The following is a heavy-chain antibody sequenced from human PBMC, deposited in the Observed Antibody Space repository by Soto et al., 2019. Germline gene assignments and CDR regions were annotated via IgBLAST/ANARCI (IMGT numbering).Heavy chain of an antibody. Sequence: PSETLYLTCTVSGDSISTADYYWSWIRQPPGKGLEWVGYIYYSGTIYYNPSLKGRLTISVDTPKNQFSLKLSSVTAADTAVYYCARVTRYYYDSSGHLFDYWGQGSLVTVSS. D-gene: IGHD3-22*01. CDR3: ARVTRYYYDSSGHLFDY. J-gene: IGHJ4*02. CDR1: GDSISTADYY. V-gene: IGHV4-30-4*01. CDR2: IYYSGTI.